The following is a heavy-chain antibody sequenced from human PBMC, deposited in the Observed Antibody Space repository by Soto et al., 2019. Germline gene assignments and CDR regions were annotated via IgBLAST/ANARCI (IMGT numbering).Heavy chain of an antibody. CDR3: ARVWNYYYYGMDV. Sequence: PGGSLRLSCAASRFTFSNYGMNWVRQAPGKGLEWVSYISSSGSTIYYADSVKGRFTISRDNAKNSLYLQMNSLRAEDTAVYYCARVWNYYYYGMDVWGQGTTVTVSS. D-gene: IGHD3-10*01. V-gene: IGHV3-48*04. CDR2: ISSSGSTI. CDR1: RFTFSNYG. J-gene: IGHJ6*02.